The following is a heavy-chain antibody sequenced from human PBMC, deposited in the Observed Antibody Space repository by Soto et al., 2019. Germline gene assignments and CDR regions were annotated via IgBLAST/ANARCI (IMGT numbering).Heavy chain of an antibody. D-gene: IGHD3-22*01. CDR1: GFTFSSYA. CDR3: AKDERPYYYDSSGYLDAVDY. V-gene: IGHV3-23*01. J-gene: IGHJ4*02. Sequence: GGSLRLSCAASGFTFSSYAMSWVRQAPGKGLEWVSAISGSGGSTYYADSVKGRFTISRDNSKNTLYLQMNSLRAEDTAVYYFAKDERPYYYDSSGYLDAVDYWGQGTLVTVSS. CDR2: ISGSGGST.